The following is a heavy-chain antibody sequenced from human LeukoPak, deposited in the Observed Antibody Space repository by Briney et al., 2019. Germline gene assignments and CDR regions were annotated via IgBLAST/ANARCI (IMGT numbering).Heavy chain of an antibody. Sequence: QPGGSLRLSCAASGFTFSSYEMNWVRQAPGKGLEWVSYISSSGTTIYYADSVKGRFTISRDNAKNSLYLQMNSLRAEDTAVYYCASAGTAAAGTGLTDYWGQGTLVTVSS. CDR2: ISSSGTTI. CDR3: ASAGTAAAGTGLTDY. V-gene: IGHV3-48*03. J-gene: IGHJ4*02. CDR1: GFTFSSYE. D-gene: IGHD6-13*01.